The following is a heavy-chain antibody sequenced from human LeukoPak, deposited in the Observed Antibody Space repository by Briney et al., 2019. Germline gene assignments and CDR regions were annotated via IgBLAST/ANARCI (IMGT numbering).Heavy chain of an antibody. CDR2: IYSGGST. D-gene: IGHD6-19*01. CDR1: GFTVSSNY. V-gene: IGHV3-66*02. J-gene: IGHJ4*02. CDR3: ARDRSSGSRVEFFFDY. Sequence: GWSLRLSCAASGFTVSSNYMSWVRQAPGEGLEWVSVIYSGGSTYYADSVKGRFTIYRDNSKNTLYLQMNSLRAEDTAVYYCARDRSSGSRVEFFFDYWGQGTLVTISS.